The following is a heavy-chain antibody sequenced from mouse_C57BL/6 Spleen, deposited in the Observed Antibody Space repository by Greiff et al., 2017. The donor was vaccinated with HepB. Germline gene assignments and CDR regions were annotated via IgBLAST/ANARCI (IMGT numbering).Heavy chain of an antibody. CDR1: GYSFTGYY. V-gene: IGHV1-42*01. CDR2: INPSTGGT. CDR3: ARRVGDPLAMDY. D-gene: IGHD1-1*01. J-gene: IGHJ4*01. Sequence: EVQRVESGPELVKPGASVKISCKASGYSFTGYYMNWVKQSPEKSLEWIGEINPSTGGTTYNQKFKAKATLTVDKSSSTAYMQLKSLTSEDSAVYYCARRVGDPLAMDYWGQGTSVTVSS.